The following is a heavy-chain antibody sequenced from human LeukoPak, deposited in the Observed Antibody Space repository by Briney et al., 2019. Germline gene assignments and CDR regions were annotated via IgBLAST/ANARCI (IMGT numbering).Heavy chain of an antibody. Sequence: GGSLRLSCAASGFTFSSYWMHWVRQAPGKGLVWVSRINSDGSSTSYADSVKGRFTISRDNAKNTLYLQMNSLRAEDTAVYYCARILRIARDYYGMDVWGQGTLVTVSS. CDR1: GFTFSSYW. CDR2: INSDGSST. V-gene: IGHV3-74*01. CDR3: ARILRIARDYYGMDV. J-gene: IGHJ6*02. D-gene: IGHD6-13*01.